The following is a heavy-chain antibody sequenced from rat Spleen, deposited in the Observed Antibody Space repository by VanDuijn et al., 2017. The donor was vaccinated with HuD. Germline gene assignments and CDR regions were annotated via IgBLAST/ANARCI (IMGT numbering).Heavy chain of an antibody. J-gene: IGHJ2*01. CDR1: RFPFSDYN. CDR2: IIYDGRTT. Sequence: EVQLVESGGGLVQPGRSLKLSCAASRFPFSDYNMAWVRQAPKKGLEWVATIIYDGRTTYYRDSVKGRFTISRDNAKSTLYLQMDSLRSEDTATYYCVRHRDYYNSYVYAFDYWGQGVMVTVSS. CDR3: VRHRDYYNSYVYAFDY. D-gene: IGHD1-2*01. V-gene: IGHV5S10*01.